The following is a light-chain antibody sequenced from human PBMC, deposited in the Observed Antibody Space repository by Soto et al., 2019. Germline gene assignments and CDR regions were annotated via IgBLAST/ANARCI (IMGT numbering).Light chain of an antibody. CDR1: QSISSW. J-gene: IGKJ1*01. CDR2: DAS. CDR3: QKYNSYPCT. Sequence: DIQMTQSPSTLSASVGDRVTITCRASQSISSWLAWYQQKPGKAPKLLIYDASSLESGVPSRFSGSGSGTEFSLTIRSLHPDDFASYYCQKYNSYPCTFFQWTKVEIK. V-gene: IGKV1-5*01.